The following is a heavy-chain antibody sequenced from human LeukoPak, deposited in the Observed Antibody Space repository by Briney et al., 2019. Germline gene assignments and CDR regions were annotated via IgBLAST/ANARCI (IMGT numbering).Heavy chain of an antibody. Sequence: ASVKVSCKASGYIFTGYYLHWVRQAPGQGLEWMGWINPNSGGADYVQKFQGRVTMTRDTSISTAYMALSRLRSDDTAVYYCARGPPEYCSGGSCYSGRNWIDPWGQGTLVTVSS. V-gene: IGHV1-2*02. J-gene: IGHJ5*02. D-gene: IGHD2-15*01. CDR2: INPNSGGA. CDR1: GYIFTGYY. CDR3: ARGPPEYCSGGSCYSGRNWIDP.